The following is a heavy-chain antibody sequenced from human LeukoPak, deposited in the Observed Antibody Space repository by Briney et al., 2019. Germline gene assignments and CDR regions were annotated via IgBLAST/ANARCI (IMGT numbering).Heavy chain of an antibody. D-gene: IGHD3-22*01. CDR2: LYPSGRT. CDR1: GGSIRSYY. V-gene: IGHV4-4*07. CDR3: ARGSSAMIAYVDY. Sequence: SETLSLTCTVSGGSIRSYYWSWIRQPAGKELEWIGRLYPSGRTNYNPSLKSRVTMSVDASKSQFSLKLRSVTAADTAVYYCARGSSAMIAYVDYWGQGTLVTVSS. J-gene: IGHJ4*02.